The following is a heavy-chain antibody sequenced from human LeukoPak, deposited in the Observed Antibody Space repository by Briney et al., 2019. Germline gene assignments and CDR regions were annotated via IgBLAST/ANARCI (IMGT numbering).Heavy chain of an antibody. Sequence: SETLSLTCAVYGGSFSGYYWSWIRQPPGKGLEWIGEINHSGSTNYNPSLKSRVTISVDTSKNQFSLKLSSVSAADTAVYYCARNRGLGYDILTGYYGYYFDYWGQGTLVTVSS. CDR2: INHSGST. CDR3: ARNRGLGYDILTGYYGYYFDY. CDR1: GGSFSGYY. J-gene: IGHJ4*02. V-gene: IGHV4-34*01. D-gene: IGHD3-9*01.